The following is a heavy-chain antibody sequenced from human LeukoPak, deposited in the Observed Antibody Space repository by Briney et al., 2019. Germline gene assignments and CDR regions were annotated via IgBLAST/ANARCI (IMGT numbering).Heavy chain of an antibody. Sequence: GGSLRLSCAASGFTFSSYAMSWVRQAPGKGLEWVSAISGSGGSTYYADSVKGRFTISRDNSKNTLYLQMNSLRAEDTAVYYCAKSSDDLYPTYSGSYPRYMHFDYWGQGTLVTVSS. CDR3: AKSSDDLYPTYSGSYPRYMHFDY. D-gene: IGHD1-26*01. V-gene: IGHV3-23*01. CDR1: GFTFSSYA. J-gene: IGHJ4*02. CDR2: ISGSGGST.